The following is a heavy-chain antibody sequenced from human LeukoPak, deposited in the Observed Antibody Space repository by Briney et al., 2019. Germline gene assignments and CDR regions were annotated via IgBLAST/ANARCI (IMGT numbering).Heavy chain of an antibody. CDR1: GNSISSGYY. V-gene: IGHV4-38-2*02. CDR2: ISHSGNT. CDR3: ARTPKTVKNYYYMDV. J-gene: IGHJ6*03. D-gene: IGHD4-17*01. Sequence: SETLSLTCTVSGNSISSGYYWGWIRQPPGKGLKWIGSISHSGNTYYNPSLKSRVTISVDTSKNQFSLKLSSVTAADTAVYYCARTPKTVKNYYYMDVWGKGTTVTISS.